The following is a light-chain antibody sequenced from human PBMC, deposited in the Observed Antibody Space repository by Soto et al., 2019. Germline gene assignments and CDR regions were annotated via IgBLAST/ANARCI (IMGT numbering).Light chain of an antibody. Sequence: QSVLTQPPSVSGAPGQRVTISCTGSSSNIGAAFDVHWYQHLPGAAPRLLIYGNNNRPSGVPDRFSGSKSVTSASLAITGLQAEDEADYYCQCYDSSLSGSIFGGGTKLTVL. CDR3: QCYDSSLSGSI. J-gene: IGLJ2*01. V-gene: IGLV1-40*01. CDR1: SSNIGAAFD. CDR2: GNN.